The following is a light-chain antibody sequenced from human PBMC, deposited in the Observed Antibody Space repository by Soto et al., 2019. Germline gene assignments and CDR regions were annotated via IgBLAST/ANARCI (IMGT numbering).Light chain of an antibody. CDR2: AAS. V-gene: IGKV1-9*01. CDR1: QGISSY. Sequence: IQLTQSPSSLSASVGDRVTITCRASQGISSYLAWYQQKPWKAPKLLIYAASTLQSGVPSRFSGSGSGTDFTLTSSSLQPEDFATYDGQQLNSYLALSFGGGTKVEIK. J-gene: IGKJ4*01. CDR3: QQLNSYLALS.